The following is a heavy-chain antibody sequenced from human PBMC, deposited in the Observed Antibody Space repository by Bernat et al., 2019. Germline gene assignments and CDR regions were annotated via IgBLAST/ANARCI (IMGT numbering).Heavy chain of an antibody. V-gene: IGHV3-74*01. CDR2: INSDGITT. Sequence: EVQLVESGGGVVQPGGSLRLSCATSGFTFRNYWMHWVRQAPGKGLVWVSRINSDGITTRYADSVKGRFTISSDNANNTLYLQMNSLRPEDTAVYYCASLYCIPTSRYDFWGRGTRVTVSS. CDR3: ASLYCIPTSRYDF. J-gene: IGHJ4*02. D-gene: IGHD2-2*01. CDR1: GFTFRNYW.